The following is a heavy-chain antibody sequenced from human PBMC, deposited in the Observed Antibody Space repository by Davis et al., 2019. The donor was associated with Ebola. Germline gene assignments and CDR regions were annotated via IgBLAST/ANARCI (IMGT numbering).Heavy chain of an antibody. D-gene: IGHD3-22*01. CDR3: ARGRTMIVVGDFDY. V-gene: IGHV1-69*04. J-gene: IGHJ4*02. CDR1: GGTFSSYA. Sequence: SVKVSCKASGGTFSSYAISWVRQAPGQGLEWMGTIIPILGIANYAQKFQGRVTITADKSTSTAYMELSSLRSEDTAVYYCARGRTMIVVGDFDYWGQGTLVTVSS. CDR2: IIPILGIA.